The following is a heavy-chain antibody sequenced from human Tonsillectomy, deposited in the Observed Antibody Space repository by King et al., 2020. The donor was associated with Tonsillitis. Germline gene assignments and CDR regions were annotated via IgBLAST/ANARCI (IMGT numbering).Heavy chain of an antibody. D-gene: IGHD1-14*01. CDR3: AREGGYKDV. J-gene: IGHJ6*04. CDR2: INPYSGGT. Sequence: VQLVESGAEVKKPGASVKVSCKAFGYTFTGYYMVWVRQAPGQGLEWMGWINPYSGGTNYAQKFQGRFTMTRDTSISTAYMGLSRLTSADTAVYYCAREGGYKDVWGKGTTVTVSS. CDR1: GYTFTGYY. V-gene: IGHV1-2*02.